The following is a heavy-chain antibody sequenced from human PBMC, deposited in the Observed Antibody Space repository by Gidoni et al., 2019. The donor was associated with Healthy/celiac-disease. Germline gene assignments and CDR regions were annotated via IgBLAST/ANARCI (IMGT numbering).Heavy chain of an antibody. J-gene: IGHJ4*02. D-gene: IGHD5-18*01. V-gene: IGHV4-59*01. CDR2: LYYSGST. CDR1: GGSSSSYY. Sequence: QVQLQESGQGRVKPSETLSLTCTGSGGSSSSYYWRWIRQPPGKGLEWIGSLYYSGSTNYNPSLKRRVTISVDTSKTQFSLKLSSVTAADTAVYYCARDKGGLWFDYWGQGPLVTVSS. CDR3: ARDKGGLWFDY.